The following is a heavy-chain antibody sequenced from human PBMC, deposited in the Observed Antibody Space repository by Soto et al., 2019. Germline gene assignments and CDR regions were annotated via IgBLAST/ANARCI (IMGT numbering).Heavy chain of an antibody. CDR1: GGSFSGYY. CDR3: ARVHMVVVTAIRLSGFDR. J-gene: IGHJ5*02. CDR2: INHSGST. V-gene: IGHV4-34*01. Sequence: QVQLQQWGAGLLKPSETLSLTCAVYGGSFSGYYWRWSRQPPGKGLERIGEINHSGSTNYNPYLKILVTILVHTSKNHSALTLSSLTYADSAVYYCARVHMVVVTAIRLSGFDRGGKGTLVTVS. D-gene: IGHD2-21*02.